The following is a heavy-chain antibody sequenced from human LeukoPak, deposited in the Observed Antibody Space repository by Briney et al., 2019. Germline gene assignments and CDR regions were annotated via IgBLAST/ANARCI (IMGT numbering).Heavy chain of an antibody. CDR2: INHSGST. CDR3: ASNPRITTIFGVVIINWFDP. Sequence: SETLSLTCAVYGGSFSGYYWSWIRQPPGKGLEWIGEINHSGSTNYNPSLKSRVTISVDTSKNQFSLKLSSVTAADTAVYYCASNPRITTIFGVVIINWFDPWGQGTLVTVSS. CDR1: GGSFSGYY. D-gene: IGHD3-3*01. V-gene: IGHV4-34*01. J-gene: IGHJ5*02.